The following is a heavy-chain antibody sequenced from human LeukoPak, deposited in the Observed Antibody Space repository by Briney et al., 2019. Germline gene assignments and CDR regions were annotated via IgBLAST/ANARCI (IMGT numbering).Heavy chain of an antibody. J-gene: IGHJ4*02. V-gene: IGHV3-21*01. D-gene: IGHD2-2*01. CDR2: ISSSSSYI. Sequence: PGGYLRLSCAASGFTFSSYSMNWVRQAPGKGLEWVSAISSSSSYIYYADSVKGRFTISRDNAKNSLYLQMNSLRAEDTAVYYCARAYYCSSTSCYAQFDYWGQGTLVTVSS. CDR3: ARAYYCSSTSCYAQFDY. CDR1: GFTFSSYS.